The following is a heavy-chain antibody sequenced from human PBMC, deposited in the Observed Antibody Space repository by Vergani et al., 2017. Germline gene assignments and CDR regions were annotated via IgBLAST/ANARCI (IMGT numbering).Heavy chain of an antibody. D-gene: IGHD3-16*02. CDR3: ARVSRDYVWGSYRWTTFDY. Sequence: QVQLQESGPGLVKPSETLSLTCTVSGGSISSHYWSWIRQPPGKGLEWIGYIYYSGSTNYNPSLKSRVTISVDTSKNQFSLKLSSVTAADTAVYYCARVSRDYVWGSYRWTTFDYWGQGTLVTVSS. CDR1: GGSISSHY. CDR2: IYYSGST. V-gene: IGHV4-59*11. J-gene: IGHJ4*02.